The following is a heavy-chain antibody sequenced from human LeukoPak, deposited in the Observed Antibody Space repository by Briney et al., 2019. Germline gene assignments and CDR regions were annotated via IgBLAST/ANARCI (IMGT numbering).Heavy chain of an antibody. Sequence: ASVKVSCKGPGYTFTGYYMHWVRQAPGQGLEWMGRINPNSGGTNYAQKFQGRVTMTRDTSISTAYMELSRLRSDDTAVYYCASSYCGGDCWGGTFDYWGQGTLVTVSS. CDR3: ASSYCGGDCWGGTFDY. J-gene: IGHJ4*02. D-gene: IGHD2-21*02. CDR2: INPNSGGT. CDR1: GYTFTGYY. V-gene: IGHV1-2*06.